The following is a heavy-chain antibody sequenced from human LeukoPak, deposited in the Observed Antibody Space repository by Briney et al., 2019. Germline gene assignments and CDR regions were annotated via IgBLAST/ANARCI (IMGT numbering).Heavy chain of an antibody. Sequence: GESLRISCKGSGYSFTGYWISWVRQMPGKGLECMGRIDPSDSYTNYSPSFQGHVTISTDKSISTAYLQWSSLKASDTAMYYCARDYRNAFDIWGQGTMVTVSS. CDR3: ARDYRNAFDI. D-gene: IGHD1-14*01. CDR1: GYSFTGYW. V-gene: IGHV5-10-1*01. J-gene: IGHJ3*02. CDR2: IDPSDSYT.